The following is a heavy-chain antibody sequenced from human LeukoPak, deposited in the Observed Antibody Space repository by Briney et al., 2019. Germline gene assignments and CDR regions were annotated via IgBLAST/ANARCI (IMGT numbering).Heavy chain of an antibody. CDR3: ARGPQGRYFDWLSTIHYYYYYMDV. V-gene: IGHV1-8*02. D-gene: IGHD3-9*01. CDR2: INPNSGDT. J-gene: IGHJ6*03. CDR1: GYIFTDYY. Sequence: ASVKVSCKASGYIFTDYYMHWVRQAPAQGLEWMGWINPNSGDTGYAQKFQGRVTMTRNTSISTAYMELSSLRSEDTAVYYCARGPQGRYFDWLSTIHYYYYYMDVWGKGTTVTISS.